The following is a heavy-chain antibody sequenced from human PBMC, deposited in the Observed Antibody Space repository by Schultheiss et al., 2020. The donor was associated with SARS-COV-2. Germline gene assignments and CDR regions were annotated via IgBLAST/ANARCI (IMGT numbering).Heavy chain of an antibody. J-gene: IGHJ4*02. Sequence: SQTLSLTCAVYGGSFSGYYWSWIRQPPGKGLEWIGEINHSGSTNYNPSLKSRVTISVDTSKNQFSLKLSSVTAADTAVYYCARQYGHLDYWGQGTLVTVSS. D-gene: IGHD4-17*01. V-gene: IGHV4-34*01. CDR1: GGSFSGYY. CDR3: ARQYGHLDY. CDR2: INHSGST.